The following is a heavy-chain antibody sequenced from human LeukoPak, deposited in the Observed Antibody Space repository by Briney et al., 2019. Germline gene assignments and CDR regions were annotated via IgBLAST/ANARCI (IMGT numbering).Heavy chain of an antibody. Sequence: ASVKVSCKASGYAFTSYYMHWVRQAPGQGLEWMGIINPSGGSTSYAQKFQGRVTMTRDTSTSTVYMELSSLRSEDTAVYYCARDRYYDSSGYYYFDYWSQGTLVTVSS. J-gene: IGHJ4*02. D-gene: IGHD3-22*01. CDR3: ARDRYYDSSGYYYFDY. CDR2: INPSGGST. V-gene: IGHV1-46*01. CDR1: GYAFTSYY.